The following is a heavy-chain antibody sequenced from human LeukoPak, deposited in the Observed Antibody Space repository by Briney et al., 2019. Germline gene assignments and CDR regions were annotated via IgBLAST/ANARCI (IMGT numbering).Heavy chain of an antibody. CDR2: IYYSGST. D-gene: IGHD3-10*01. V-gene: IGHV4-39*01. CDR1: GGSLSSSSYY. CDR3: ARLQGIFDY. J-gene: IGHJ4*02. Sequence: SETLSLTCTVSGGSLSSSSYYWGWIRQPPGKGLEWIGSIYYSGSTYYNPSLKSRVTISVDTSKNQFSLKLSSVTAADTAVYYCARLQGIFDYWGQGTLVTVSS.